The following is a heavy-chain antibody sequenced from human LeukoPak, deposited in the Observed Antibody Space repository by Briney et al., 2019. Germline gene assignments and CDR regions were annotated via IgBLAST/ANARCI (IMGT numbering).Heavy chain of an antibody. CDR1: GSSITTTNY. J-gene: IGHJ4*02. CDR3: SRESGPFCPFGH. CDR2: ISLAGRT. Sequence: SETLSLTCGVSGSSITTTNYWSWVRQPPGGGLEWIGEISLAGRTRYNPSLKSRVNISIDESKNHLYLNLASVTAADTAVYYCSRESGPFCPFGHWGQGTLVAVTS. D-gene: IGHD1-26*01. V-gene: IGHV4-4*02.